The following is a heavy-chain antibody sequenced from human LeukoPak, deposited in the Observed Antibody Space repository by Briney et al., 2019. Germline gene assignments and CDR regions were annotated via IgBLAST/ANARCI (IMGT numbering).Heavy chain of an antibody. D-gene: IGHD3-3*01. CDR1: GFTFSNYE. CDR3: ARGIATFGAVIGYFDY. V-gene: IGHV3-48*03. CDR2: ISSSGDTR. Sequence: GGSLRLSCAASGFTFSNYEMNWVRQAPGKGLEWLSYISSSGDTRYCADSVKGRFTISRDNAKNSLYLQMNSLRAEDTAVYYCARGIATFGAVIGYFDYWGQGTLVTVSS. J-gene: IGHJ4*02.